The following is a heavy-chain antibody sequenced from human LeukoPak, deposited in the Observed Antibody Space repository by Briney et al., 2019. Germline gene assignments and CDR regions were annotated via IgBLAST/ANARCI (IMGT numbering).Heavy chain of an antibody. J-gene: IGHJ5*02. CDR3: ARDGDSSGYSNWFDP. CDR2: IYYSGST. CDR1: GGSISSYY. Sequence: SETLSLTCTVSGGSISSYYWSWIRQPPGKGLEWIGYIYYSGSTNYNPSLKSRVTISVDTSKHQFSLKLSSVTAADTAVYYCARDGDSSGYSNWFDPWGQGTLVTVSS. D-gene: IGHD3-22*01. V-gene: IGHV4-59*01.